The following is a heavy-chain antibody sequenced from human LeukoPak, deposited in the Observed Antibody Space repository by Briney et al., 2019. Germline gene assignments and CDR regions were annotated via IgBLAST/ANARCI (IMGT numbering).Heavy chain of an antibody. J-gene: IGHJ4*02. CDR2: IIPILGIA. Sequence: GASVKVSCKASGGTFSSYAISWVRQAPGQGLEWMGRIIPILGIANYAQKFQGRVTITAHKSTSTAYMELSSLRSEDTAVYYCARSYYYGSGSYHSSDYWGQGTLVTVSS. CDR1: GGTFSSYA. CDR3: ARSYYYGSGSYHSSDY. D-gene: IGHD3-10*01. V-gene: IGHV1-69*04.